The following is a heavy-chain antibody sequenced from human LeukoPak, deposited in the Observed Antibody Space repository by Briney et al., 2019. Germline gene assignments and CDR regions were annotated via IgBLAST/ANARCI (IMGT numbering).Heavy chain of an antibody. D-gene: IGHD2-21*02. Sequence: PSETLSLTCTVSGYSLSSSYYWGWIRQSPGKGLEWIGTIYHSGGIYQSGNTYYNPSLKSRVTISIDTSKNEFSLKLRSVTAADTAVYYCARVRGSYCGGDCYRGPYFDYWGQGTLVTVSS. J-gene: IGHJ4*02. CDR2: IYHSGGIYQSGNT. CDR1: GYSLSSSYY. CDR3: ARVRGSYCGGDCYRGPYFDY. V-gene: IGHV4-38-2*02.